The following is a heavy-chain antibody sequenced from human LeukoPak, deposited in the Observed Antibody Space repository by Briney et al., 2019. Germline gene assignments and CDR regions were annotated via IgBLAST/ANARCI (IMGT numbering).Heavy chain of an antibody. V-gene: IGHV1-46*01. Sequence: ASVKVSCKASGYTFTSYGISWVRQAPGQGLEWMGIINPSGGSTSYAQKFQGRVTMTRDTSTSTVYMELSSLRSEDTAVYYCAISDAFDIWGQGTMVTVSS. CDR3: AISDAFDI. CDR2: INPSGGST. CDR1: GYTFTSYG. J-gene: IGHJ3*02.